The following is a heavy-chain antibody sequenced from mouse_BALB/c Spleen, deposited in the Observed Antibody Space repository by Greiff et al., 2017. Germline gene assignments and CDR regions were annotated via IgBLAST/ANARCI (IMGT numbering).Heavy chain of an antibody. Sequence: QVQLKESAAELARPGASVKMSCKASGYTFTSYTMHWVKQRPGQGLEWIGYINPSSGYTEYNQKFKDKTTLTADKSSSTAYMQLSSLTSEDSAVYYCARGYGNYRDSFDYWGQGTTLTVSS. J-gene: IGHJ2*01. V-gene: IGHV1-4*02. CDR3: ARGYGNYRDSFDY. CDR2: INPSSGYT. CDR1: GYTFTSYT. D-gene: IGHD2-1*01.